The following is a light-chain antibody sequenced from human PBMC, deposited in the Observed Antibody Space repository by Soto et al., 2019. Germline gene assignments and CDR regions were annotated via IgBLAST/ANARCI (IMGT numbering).Light chain of an antibody. CDR2: KAS. CDR3: QQYKGYPLT. J-gene: IGKJ4*01. V-gene: IGKV1-5*03. CDR1: QSISTL. Sequence: DIQMTQSPSTLSASAGDRVTITCRASQSISTLLAWYQQKPGKVPKLLIYKASSLESGVPSRFSGSGSGTEFTLTISSLQPDDFATYYCQQYKGYPLTFGGGTKVEIK.